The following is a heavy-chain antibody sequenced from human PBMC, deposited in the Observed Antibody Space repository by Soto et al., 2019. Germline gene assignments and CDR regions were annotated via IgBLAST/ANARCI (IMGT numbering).Heavy chain of an antibody. J-gene: IGHJ5*02. CDR3: ARMYSSGSGWFHP. D-gene: IGHD6-19*01. CDR2: FYSSGSI. V-gene: IGHV4-31*02. Sequence: SETLSLTCFVSGYFIGAGGYYWSWIRHHPGKGLEWIGSFYSSGSIIYDPSLRSRVSISGDMSTNQFSMSLTSVTAADTARYYCARMYSSGSGWFHPWGQGTLVTVSS. CDR1: GYFIGAGGYY.